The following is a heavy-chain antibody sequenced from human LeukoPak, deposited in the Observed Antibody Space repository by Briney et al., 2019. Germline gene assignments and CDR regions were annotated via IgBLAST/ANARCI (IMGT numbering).Heavy chain of an antibody. CDR2: IRYDGSNK. CDR1: GFTFSSYG. V-gene: IGHV3-30*02. Sequence: GGSLRLSCAASGFTFSSYGMHWVRQAPGKGLEWVAFIRYDGSNKYYADSVKGRFTISRDNSKNTLFLQMNSLRAEDTAVYYCAKGARFGDLLYPFDYWGQGTLVTVSS. CDR3: AKGARFGDLLYPFDY. D-gene: IGHD3-10*01. J-gene: IGHJ4*02.